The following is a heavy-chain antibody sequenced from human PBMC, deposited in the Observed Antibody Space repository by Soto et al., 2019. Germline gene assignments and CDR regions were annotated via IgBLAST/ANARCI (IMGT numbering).Heavy chain of an antibody. D-gene: IGHD5-18*01. J-gene: IGHJ3*02. CDR3: ARDRAVSVTDAFDI. CDR2: IIPIFGTA. V-gene: IGHV1-69*13. Sequence: SVKASCKASGGTFSSYAISWVRQAPGQGLEWMGGIIPIFGTANYAQKFQGRVTITADESTSTAYMEVSSLRSEDTSVYYCARDRAVSVTDAFDIWGQGTMVTVS. CDR1: GGTFSSYA.